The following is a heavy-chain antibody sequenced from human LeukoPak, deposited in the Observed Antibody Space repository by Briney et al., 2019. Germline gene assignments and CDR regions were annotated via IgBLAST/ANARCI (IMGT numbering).Heavy chain of an antibody. CDR1: GFTVSSNE. J-gene: IGHJ4*02. V-gene: IGHV3-38-3*01. CDR2: ISGGST. D-gene: IGHD4-17*01. CDR3: AKDIYGDLYY. Sequence: PGGSLRLSCAASGFTVSSNEMSWVRQAPGKGLEWVSSISGGSTYYADSRKGRFTISRDNSKNTLYLQMNSLRAEDTAVYYCAKDIYGDLYYWGQGTLVTVSS.